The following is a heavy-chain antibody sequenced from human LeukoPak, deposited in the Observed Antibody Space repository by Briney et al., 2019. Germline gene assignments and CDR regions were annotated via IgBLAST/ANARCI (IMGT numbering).Heavy chain of an antibody. CDR2: ISWNSGSI. CDR3: AKDSSIAVAGTSYYFDY. Sequence: PGRSLRLSCAASGFTFDDYAVHWVRQAPGKGLEWVSGISWNSGSIGYADSVKGRFTISRDNAKNSLYLQMNSLRAEDTALYYCAKDSSIAVAGTSYYFDYWGQGTLVTVSS. CDR1: GFTFDDYA. V-gene: IGHV3-9*01. J-gene: IGHJ4*02. D-gene: IGHD6-19*01.